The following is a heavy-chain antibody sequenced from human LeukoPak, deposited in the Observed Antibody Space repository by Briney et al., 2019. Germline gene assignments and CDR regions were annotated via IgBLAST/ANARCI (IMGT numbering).Heavy chain of an antibody. V-gene: IGHV4-34*01. J-gene: IGHJ4*02. CDR3: ARGVVVVPAAQYYFDY. CDR2: INHSGST. D-gene: IGHD2-2*01. Sequence: SETLSLTCAVYSGSFSGYYWSWIRQPPGKGLEWIGEINHSGSTNYNPSLKSRVTISVDTSKNQFSLKLSSVTAADTAVYYCARGVVVVPAAQYYFDYWGQGTLVTVSS. CDR1: SGSFSGYY.